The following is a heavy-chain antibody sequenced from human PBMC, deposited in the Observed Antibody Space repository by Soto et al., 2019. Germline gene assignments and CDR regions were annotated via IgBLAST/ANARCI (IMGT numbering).Heavy chain of an antibody. Sequence: LRLSCAASGFTFSSYGMHWVRQAPGKGLEWVALISYDGSNKYYVDSVKGRFTISRDNSKNTLFLQMNSLRAGDTAVYYCAKDRLRGGFLTTATTNGMDVWGQGTTVTVSS. D-gene: IGHD1-26*01. CDR1: GFTFSSYG. V-gene: IGHV3-30*18. J-gene: IGHJ6*02. CDR3: AKDRLRGGFLTTATTNGMDV. CDR2: ISYDGSNK.